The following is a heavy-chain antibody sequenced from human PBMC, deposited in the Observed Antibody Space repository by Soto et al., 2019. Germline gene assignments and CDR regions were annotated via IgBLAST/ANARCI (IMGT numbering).Heavy chain of an antibody. J-gene: IGHJ4*02. CDR1: GYTFTSSW. D-gene: IGHD4-17*01. Sequence: GESLKISCKGSGYTFTSSWIGWVRQVPGKGLEWMVMIYPGDSDTRYNPSFKGQVTISADKSISTAYLQWSSLKASDTAMYFCATVRTDSGDYEGFDHWGQGPLVTVSS. CDR3: ATVRTDSGDYEGFDH. V-gene: IGHV5-51*01. CDR2: IYPGDSDT.